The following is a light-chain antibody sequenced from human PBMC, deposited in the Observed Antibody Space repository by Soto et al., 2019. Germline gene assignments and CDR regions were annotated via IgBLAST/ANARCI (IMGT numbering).Light chain of an antibody. Sequence: EIVLTQSPGTMSLSPGERATLSCRASQTVSNNYLAWYQQKPGQAPRLLIYDASSRATGIPDRFRGSGSGTDFTLTISRLEPDDFAVYYCQQFGSSPSTFGGGTKVEIK. V-gene: IGKV3-20*01. CDR2: DAS. CDR1: QTVSNNY. J-gene: IGKJ4*01. CDR3: QQFGSSPST.